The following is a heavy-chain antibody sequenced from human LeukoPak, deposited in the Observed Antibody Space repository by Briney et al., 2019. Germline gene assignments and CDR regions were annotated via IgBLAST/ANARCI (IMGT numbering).Heavy chain of an antibody. V-gene: IGHV3-15*01. CDR2: IKSKTDGGTT. J-gene: IGHJ4*02. CDR1: GFTFSNAW. CDR3: TTGSIPQLLLFDY. D-gene: IGHD2-2*01. Sequence: GGSLRLSCAASGFTFSNAWMSWVRQAPGKGLEWVGRIKSKTDGGTTDYAAPVKGRFTISSDDSKNTLYLQINSLKTEDTAVYYCTTGSIPQLLLFDYWGQGTLVTVSS.